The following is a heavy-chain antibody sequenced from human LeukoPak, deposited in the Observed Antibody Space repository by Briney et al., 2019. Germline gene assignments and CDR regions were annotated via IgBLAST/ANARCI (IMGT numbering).Heavy chain of an antibody. Sequence: PGGSLRLSCAASGFTFSSYWMHWVRQAPGKGLVWVSRINSDGSSTSYADSVKGRFTISRDNAKNTLYLQMNSLRAEDTAVYYCASLDIVVVPAARSENYMDVWGKGTTVTVSS. J-gene: IGHJ6*03. V-gene: IGHV3-74*01. CDR3: ASLDIVVVPAARSENYMDV. CDR1: GFTFSSYW. CDR2: INSDGSST. D-gene: IGHD2-2*01.